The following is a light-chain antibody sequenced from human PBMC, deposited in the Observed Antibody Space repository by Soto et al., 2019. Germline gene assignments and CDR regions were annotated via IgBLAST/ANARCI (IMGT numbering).Light chain of an antibody. Sequence: EVVMTQSPATLSVSPGERATLSCRSSQSVYNNLAWYLQKPGQAPRLLISGASTRATGIPARFSGSGSGTEFTLTSNSLQSEDFAVYYCQQYNSWPLTFGGGTKVEIK. J-gene: IGKJ4*01. CDR1: QSVYNN. CDR2: GAS. CDR3: QQYNSWPLT. V-gene: IGKV3D-15*01.